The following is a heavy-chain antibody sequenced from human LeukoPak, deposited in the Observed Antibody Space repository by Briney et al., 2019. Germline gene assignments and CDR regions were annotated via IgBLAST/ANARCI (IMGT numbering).Heavy chain of an antibody. CDR2: VTGGGGGT. CDR3: GSDPNGDYVGALGY. D-gene: IGHD2-8*01. Sequence: PGGSLRLSCEASGLSFSSYAFAWVRQTPGKGLEWGAAVTGGGGGTHFADSVKGRFTISRNNAKNTMYLQMNSLRVEDTAMYFCGSDPNGDYVGALGYWGRGALVTVSS. V-gene: IGHV3-23*01. CDR1: GLSFSSYA. J-gene: IGHJ4*01.